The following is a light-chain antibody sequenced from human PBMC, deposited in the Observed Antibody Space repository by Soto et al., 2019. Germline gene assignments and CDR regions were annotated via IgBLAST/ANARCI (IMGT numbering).Light chain of an antibody. V-gene: IGKV3-20*01. CDR1: QSFSSSQ. Sequence: EIVLTQSPGTLSLSPGERATLSCRASQSFSSSQLAWYQQKPGQAPRLLIYGASSLESGVPSRFSGSGSETDFTLTISSLQPEDFATYSCQQSYSTTWTFGQGTKVDNK. CDR3: QQSYSTTWT. CDR2: GAS. J-gene: IGKJ1*01.